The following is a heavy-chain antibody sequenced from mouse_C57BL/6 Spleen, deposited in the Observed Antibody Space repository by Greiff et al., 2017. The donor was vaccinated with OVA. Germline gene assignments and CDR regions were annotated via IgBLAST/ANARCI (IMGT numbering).Heavy chain of an antibody. CDR3: ARWVTTVYYFDY. Sequence: QVQLKQSGAELVRPGTSVKVSCKASGYAFTNYLIEWVKQRPGQGLEWIGVINPGSGGTNYNEKFKGKATLTADKSSSTAYMQLSSLTSEDSAVYFCARWVTTVYYFDYWGQGTTLTVSS. CDR1: GYAFTNYL. J-gene: IGHJ2*01. CDR2: INPGSGGT. V-gene: IGHV1-54*01. D-gene: IGHD1-1*01.